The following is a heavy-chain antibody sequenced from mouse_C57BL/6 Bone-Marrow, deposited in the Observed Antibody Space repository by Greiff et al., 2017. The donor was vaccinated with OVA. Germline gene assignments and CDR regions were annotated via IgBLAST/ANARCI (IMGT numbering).Heavy chain of an antibody. V-gene: IGHV1-81*01. D-gene: IGHD1-1*01. CDR1: GYTFTSYG. CDR3: ARSRLLRSNYAMDY. Sequence: VPLQESGAELARPGASVKLSCKASGYTFTSYGISWVKQRTGQGLEWIGEIYPRSGNTYYNEKFKGKATLTADKSSSTAYMELRSLTSEDSAVYFCARSRLLRSNYAMDYWGQGTSVTVSS. CDR2: IYPRSGNT. J-gene: IGHJ4*01.